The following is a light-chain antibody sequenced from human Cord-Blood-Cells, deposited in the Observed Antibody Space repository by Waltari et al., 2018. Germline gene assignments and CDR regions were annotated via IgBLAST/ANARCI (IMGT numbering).Light chain of an antibody. V-gene: IGLV2-11*01. CDR2: DVS. CDR3: CSYAGSYTVV. J-gene: IGLJ2*01. CDR1: SSDVSGYNY. Sequence: QSALTQPRPVSGSPGPSAPISCTGTSSDVSGYNYVSWYQQHPGKAPKLMIYDVSKRPAGVPDRFSGSKSGNTASLTISGLQAEDEADYYCCSYAGSYTVVFGGGTKLTVL.